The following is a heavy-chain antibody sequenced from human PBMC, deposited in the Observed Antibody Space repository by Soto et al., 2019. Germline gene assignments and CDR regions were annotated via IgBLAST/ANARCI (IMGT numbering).Heavy chain of an antibody. CDR1: GFPFSSYA. D-gene: IGHD3-10*01. V-gene: IGHV3-23*01. Sequence: GGSLRLSCAASGFPFSSYAMSWVRQAPGKGLEWVSALDGSGTTSYYADSVKVRFTVSRDNSKNTLYLQMNSLRAEDTALYYCARGSKDSYPGSRIFDFWGRGTLVTVSS. J-gene: IGHJ4*02. CDR2: LDGSGTTS. CDR3: ARGSKDSYPGSRIFDF.